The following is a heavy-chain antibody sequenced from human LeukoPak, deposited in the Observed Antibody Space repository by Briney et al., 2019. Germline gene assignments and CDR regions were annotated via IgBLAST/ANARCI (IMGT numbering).Heavy chain of an antibody. V-gene: IGHV3-30*02. Sequence: PGGSLRLSCAASGFTFSSYGMHWVRQAPGKGLEWVTFIRYDGSNKYYADSVKGRFTISRDNSKNTLYLRMNSLRAEDTAVYYCAKPAISSRGWYYDYWGQGTLVTVSS. J-gene: IGHJ4*02. CDR1: GFTFSSYG. D-gene: IGHD6-19*01. CDR3: AKPAISSRGWYYDY. CDR2: IRYDGSNK.